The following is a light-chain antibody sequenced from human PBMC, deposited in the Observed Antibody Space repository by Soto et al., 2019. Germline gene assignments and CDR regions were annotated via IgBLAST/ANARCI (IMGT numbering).Light chain of an antibody. CDR2: DVS. CDR3: NSYTTGTTWV. Sequence: QSVLTQPASVSGSPGQSITISCTGTTSDVGRYNYVSWHQQHPGKAPKLLIFDVSNRPSGASDRFSGSKSGNTASLTISGLQAEDEADYYCNSYTTGTTWVFGGGTQLTVL. J-gene: IGLJ3*02. V-gene: IGLV2-14*01. CDR1: TSDVGRYNY.